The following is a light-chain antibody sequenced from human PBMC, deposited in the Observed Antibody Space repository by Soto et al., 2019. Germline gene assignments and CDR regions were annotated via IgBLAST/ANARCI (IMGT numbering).Light chain of an antibody. V-gene: IGLV2-14*01. Sequence: QSVLTQPASVSGSPGQSIAISCTGSSSDVGIYNYVSWYQQHPGKVPKLIIYEVTNRPSGVSNRFSGSKSGNTASQTISGLQAEDEADYYCSSYTTSSTRVFGTGTKVTVL. CDR2: EVT. J-gene: IGLJ1*01. CDR1: SSDVGIYNY. CDR3: SSYTTSSTRV.